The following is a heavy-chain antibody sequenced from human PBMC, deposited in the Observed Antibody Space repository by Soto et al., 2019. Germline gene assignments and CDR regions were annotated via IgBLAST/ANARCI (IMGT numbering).Heavy chain of an antibody. CDR1: GFTFSDYY. J-gene: IGHJ4*02. CDR2: ISSSGSTI. V-gene: IGHV3-11*01. Sequence: AGGSLRLSCAASGFTFSDYYMSWIRQAPGKGLEWVSYISSSGSTIYYADSVKGRFTISRDNAKNSLYLQMNSLRAEDTAVYYCARPGNPRILYYTPDYWGQGTLVTVSS. D-gene: IGHD2-8*01. CDR3: ARPGNPRILYYTPDY.